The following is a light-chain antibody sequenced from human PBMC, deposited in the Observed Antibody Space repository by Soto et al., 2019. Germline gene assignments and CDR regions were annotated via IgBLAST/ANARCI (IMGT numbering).Light chain of an antibody. CDR2: GAS. CDR3: QQYGRSGT. J-gene: IGKJ1*01. CDR1: QSVSNNY. Sequence: EIVLTHSPGTLSLSPGEIATLSCWASQSVSNNYLAWYQQKPGQAPRLLIYGASNRATGIPDRFSGSGSGTDFTLTISRLEPEDFAVYYCQQYGRSGTFGQGTKVDIK. V-gene: IGKV3-20*01.